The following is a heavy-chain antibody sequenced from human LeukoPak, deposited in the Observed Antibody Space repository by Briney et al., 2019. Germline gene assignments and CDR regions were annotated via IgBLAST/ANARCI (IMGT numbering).Heavy chain of an antibody. V-gene: IGHV3-30*18. Sequence: PGGSLRLSCAASGFTFSTYGMHWVRQAPGKGLEWVALISYDGSKRYYAESVKGRFTISRDNTKNTVYLQMNSLRTEDTAVYFCAKDHLPSLYFGPIPRNRKSPPDYWGQGTLVTVSS. CDR3: AKDHLPSLYFGPIPRNRKSPPDY. D-gene: IGHD2-2*02. CDR1: GFTFSTYG. CDR2: ISYDGSKR. J-gene: IGHJ4*02.